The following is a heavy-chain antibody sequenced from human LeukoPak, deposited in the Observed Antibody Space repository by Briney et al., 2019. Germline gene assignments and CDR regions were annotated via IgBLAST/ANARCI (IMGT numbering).Heavy chain of an antibody. CDR2: IYSGGST. CDR3: ATGERMVRGDGVDY. D-gene: IGHD3-10*01. V-gene: IGHV3-66*01. Sequence: GGSLRLSCAASGFTVRNNYMGWVRQAPGKGLEWVSVIYSGGSTYYADSVKGRFTISRDNSKNTLYLQMNSLRAEDTAVYFCATGERMVRGDGVDYWGQGTLVTVSS. CDR1: GFTVRNNY. J-gene: IGHJ4*02.